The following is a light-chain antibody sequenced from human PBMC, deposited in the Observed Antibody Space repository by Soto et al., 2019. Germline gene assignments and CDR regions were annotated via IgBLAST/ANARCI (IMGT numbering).Light chain of an antibody. Sequence: IQLPKSPSSLSASVGDRITITCRASQGINNHLAWYQQKPGKAPKLLIYVASTLQSGVPSRFSGSGSGTDFTLTINSLQPEDFATYYCQQINSSPLTFGQGTKVDIK. CDR3: QQINSSPLT. J-gene: IGKJ1*01. CDR1: QGINNH. V-gene: IGKV1-9*01. CDR2: VAS.